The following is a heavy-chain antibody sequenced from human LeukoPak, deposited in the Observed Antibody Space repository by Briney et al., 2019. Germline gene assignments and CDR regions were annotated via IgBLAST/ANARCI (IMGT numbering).Heavy chain of an antibody. Sequence: PGRSLRLSCLVSGFTFSNYAMTWVRQAPGKGLEWVSHISGTGGSTYYTDSVKGRFTISRDNSNNALYLQMNSLRAEDTAVYYCAKNLFRPQVHTVSSIPDYWGQGTLVTVSS. J-gene: IGHJ4*02. CDR3: AKNLFRPQVHTVSSIPDY. CDR1: GFTFSNYA. CDR2: ISGTGGST. V-gene: IGHV3-23*01. D-gene: IGHD4-17*01.